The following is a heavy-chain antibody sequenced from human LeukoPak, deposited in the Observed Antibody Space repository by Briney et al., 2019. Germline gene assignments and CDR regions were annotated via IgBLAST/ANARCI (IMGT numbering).Heavy chain of an antibody. CDR3: ASCTHRNPVGDYYYYGMDV. Sequence: SETLSLTCTVSGGSISSGGYYWSWIRQHPGKGLEWIGYIYYSGSTYYNPSLKSRVTISVDTSKDQFSLKLSSVTAADTAVYYCASCTHRNPVGDYYYYGMDVWGQGTTVTVSS. V-gene: IGHV4-31*03. CDR2: IYYSGST. J-gene: IGHJ6*02. D-gene: IGHD3-16*01. CDR1: GGSISSGGYY.